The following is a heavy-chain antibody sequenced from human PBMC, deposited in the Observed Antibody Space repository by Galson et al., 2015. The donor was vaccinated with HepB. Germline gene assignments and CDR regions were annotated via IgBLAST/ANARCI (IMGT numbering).Heavy chain of an antibody. D-gene: IGHD4-17*01. CDR2: IRSKADSLAT. CDR3: TTVYGDYYTEYLNH. J-gene: IGHJ1*01. Sequence: SLRLSCAASGFTFSGSAMHWVRQASGEGLEWIGRIRSKADSLATAYVASVKGRFIISRDDSRNTAYLQMNSLKTEDTAVYYCTTVYGDYYTEYLNHWGQGTPVTVSS. CDR1: GFTFSGSA. V-gene: IGHV3-73*01.